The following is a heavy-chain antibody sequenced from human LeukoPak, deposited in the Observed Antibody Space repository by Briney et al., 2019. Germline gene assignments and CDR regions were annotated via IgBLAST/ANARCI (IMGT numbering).Heavy chain of an antibody. CDR1: GFTFSSYA. J-gene: IGHJ5*01. D-gene: IGHD3-22*01. V-gene: IGHV3-23*03. CDR2: VIYGAETA. CDR3: GTMSNYDSGGYYDS. Sequence: GGSLRLSCAASGFTFSSYAMSWVRQAPGKGLQWVAVIYGAETANYADSVRGRFTISRDNAENTLYLQMNNLRVEDAALYYCGTMSNYDSGGYYDSWGLGTLVTVSS.